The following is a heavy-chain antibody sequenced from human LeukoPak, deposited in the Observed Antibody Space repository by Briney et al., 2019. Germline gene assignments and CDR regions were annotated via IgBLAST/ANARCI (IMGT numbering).Heavy chain of an antibody. Sequence: GGSLRLSCAASGFTFSDYYMNWIRQAPGKGLEWVSYISSSISSVYYADSVKGRITISRDNAMNSLYLQMNSLRAEDTAVYYCTRDKRSEVYTGSFDLWGRGTLVTVSS. CDR1: GFTFSDYY. J-gene: IGHJ2*01. V-gene: IGHV3-11*01. CDR2: ISSSISSV. CDR3: TRDKRSEVYTGSFDL. D-gene: IGHD2-8*01.